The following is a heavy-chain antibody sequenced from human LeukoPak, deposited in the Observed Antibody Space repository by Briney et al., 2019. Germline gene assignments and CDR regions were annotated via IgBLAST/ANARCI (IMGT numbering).Heavy chain of an antibody. CDR3: ARVGPKDTGYFDY. D-gene: IGHD5-18*01. J-gene: IGHJ4*02. CDR1: GGSISSYY. Sequence: SETLSLTCTVSGGSISSYYWSWIRQPPGKGLEWIGYIYTSGSTNYNPSLKSRVTISVDTSKNQFSLKLSSVTAADTAVYYCARVGPKDTGYFDYWGQGTLVTVSS. CDR2: IYTSGST. V-gene: IGHV4-4*09.